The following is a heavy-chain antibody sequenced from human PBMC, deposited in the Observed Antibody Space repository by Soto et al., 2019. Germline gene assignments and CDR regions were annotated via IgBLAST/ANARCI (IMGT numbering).Heavy chain of an antibody. CDR2: IWYDGSNK. D-gene: IGHD6-19*01. J-gene: IGHJ4*02. CDR1: GFTFSSYG. V-gene: IGHV3-33*01. Sequence: GGSLRLSCAASGFTFSSYGMHWVRQAPGKGLEWVAVIWYDGSNKYYADSVKGRFTISRDNSKNTLYLQMNSLRAEDTAVYYCARGSQWLGPFDYWGQGTLVTAPQ. CDR3: ARGSQWLGPFDY.